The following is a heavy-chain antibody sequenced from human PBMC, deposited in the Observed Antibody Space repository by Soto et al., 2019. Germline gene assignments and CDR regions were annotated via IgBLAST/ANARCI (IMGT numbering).Heavy chain of an antibody. CDR1: GFTFSSYA. CDR2: ISGSGGST. Sequence: PGGSLRLSCAASGFTFSSYAMSWVRQAPGKGLEWVSAISGSGGSTYYADSVKGRFTISRDNYKNTMYLQMNSLRAEDTAVYYCAKSGLLRPNWFDPWGQGTLVTVSS. D-gene: IGHD2-15*01. CDR3: AKSGLLRPNWFDP. V-gene: IGHV3-23*01. J-gene: IGHJ5*02.